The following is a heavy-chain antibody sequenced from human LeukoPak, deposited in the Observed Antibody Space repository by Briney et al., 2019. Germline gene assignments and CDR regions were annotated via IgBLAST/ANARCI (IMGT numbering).Heavy chain of an antibody. Sequence: GGSLRLSCAASGFTVSSNYMSWVRQAPGKGLEWVSVIYSGGTTYYADSVKGRFTISRDNSKNTLYLQMNSLRAEDTAVYYCAKDGAESPRRIAAAGTFRWFDPWGQGTLVTVSS. CDR3: AKDGAESPRRIAAAGTFRWFDP. V-gene: IGHV3-53*01. D-gene: IGHD6-13*01. CDR1: GFTVSSNY. CDR2: IYSGGTT. J-gene: IGHJ5*02.